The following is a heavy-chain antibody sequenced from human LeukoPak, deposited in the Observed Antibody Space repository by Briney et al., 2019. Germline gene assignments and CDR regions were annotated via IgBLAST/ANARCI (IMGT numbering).Heavy chain of an antibody. J-gene: IGHJ5*02. CDR2: IGSASSYK. Sequence: PGGSLRLSCAASGFTFSSYNMNWVRQAPGNGLEWVSAIGSASSYKYYADSENRRFTTSKDNNNSSLYLQKHRLRAEPPAVYYLARAGGVTSWFDGWGEGTPVTVSA. V-gene: IGHV3-21*01. D-gene: IGHD3-16*01. CDR1: GFTFSSYN. CDR3: ARAGGVTSWFDG.